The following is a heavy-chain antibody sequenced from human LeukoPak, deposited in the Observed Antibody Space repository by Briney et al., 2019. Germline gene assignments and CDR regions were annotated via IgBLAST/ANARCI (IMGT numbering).Heavy chain of an antibody. V-gene: IGHV3-23*01. CDR1: GFTFSGYA. CDR3: ARLISTSSSRFSDY. D-gene: IGHD6-6*01. Sequence: GGSLRLACAASGFTFSGYAMSWVRRAPGKGLEWVSAISISGENTYYADSVKGRFTISRDTSRNTLYLQMHSLRAEDTAVYYCARLISTSSSRFSDYWGQGPLVPVSS. CDR2: ISISGENT. J-gene: IGHJ4*02.